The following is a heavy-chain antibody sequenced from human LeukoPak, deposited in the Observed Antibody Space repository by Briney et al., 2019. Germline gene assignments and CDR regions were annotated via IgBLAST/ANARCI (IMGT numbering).Heavy chain of an antibody. CDR1: GGPISSGNYY. J-gene: IGHJ5*02. CDR2: IHHSGTS. CDR3: ARLSPSGYSSNWAWFDP. D-gene: IGHD6-13*01. Sequence: SETLSLTCTVSGGPISSGNYYWSWVRQDPGKGLEWIGYIHHSGTSYYNPSLKSRLSMSVDTSKNQFSLKLSSVTAADTAVYYCARLSPSGYSSNWAWFDPWGQGTLVTVSS. V-gene: IGHV4-31*03.